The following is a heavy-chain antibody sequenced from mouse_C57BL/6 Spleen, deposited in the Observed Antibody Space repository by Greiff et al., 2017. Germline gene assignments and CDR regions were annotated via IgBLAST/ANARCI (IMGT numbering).Heavy chain of an antibody. CDR3: AREGVITTAPDY. J-gene: IGHJ4*01. CDR2: IDPNSGGT. D-gene: IGHD1-1*01. V-gene: IGHV1-72*01. CDR1: GYTFTSYW. Sequence: QVHVKQPGAELVKPGASVKLSCKASGYTFTSYWMHWVKPRPGRGLEWIGRIDPNSGGTKYNEKFKSKATLTVDKPSSTAYMQLSSRTSEDSAVYYCAREGVITTAPDYWGQGTSVTVSS.